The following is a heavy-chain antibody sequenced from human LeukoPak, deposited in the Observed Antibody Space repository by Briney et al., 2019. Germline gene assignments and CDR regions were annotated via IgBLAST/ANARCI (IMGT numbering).Heavy chain of an antibody. CDR3: ASRKLGNDY. Sequence: PSETLSLTCAVSGGSISSGSYYWSWIRQPAGKGLEWIGRIYTSGSTNYNPSLKSRVTISVDKSKNQFSLKLSSVTAADTAVYYCASRKLGNDYWDQGTLVTVSS. CDR2: IYTSGST. V-gene: IGHV4-61*02. CDR1: GGSISSGSYY. D-gene: IGHD7-27*01. J-gene: IGHJ4*02.